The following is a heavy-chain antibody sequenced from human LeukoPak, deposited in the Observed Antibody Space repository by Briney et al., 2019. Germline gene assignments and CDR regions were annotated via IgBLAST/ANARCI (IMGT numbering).Heavy chain of an antibody. CDR1: GYTLTELS. D-gene: IGHD5-18*01. CDR2: ITPNSGAT. Sequence: ASVKDSCKVSGYTLTELSMHWVRQAPGQGLDWMGWITPNSGATYYAQKFQGRVIMTRDTSLSTVYMELSSLRSDDTAMYFCARDGPRGYSHSGYDSWGQGTPVTVSS. V-gene: IGHV1-2*02. J-gene: IGHJ4*02. CDR3: ARDGPRGYSHSGYDS.